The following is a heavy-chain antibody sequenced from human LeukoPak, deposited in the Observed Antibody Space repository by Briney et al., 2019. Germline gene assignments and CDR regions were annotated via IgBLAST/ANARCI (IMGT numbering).Heavy chain of an antibody. Sequence: GGSLRFSCAASGFTVSSNYMSWVRQAPGKGLEWVSVIYSGGSTYYADSVKGRFTISRDNSKNTLYLQMNSLRAEDTAVYYCARGRGYSYGYGVYYYYYMDVWGKGTTVTVSS. V-gene: IGHV3-66*02. CDR3: ARGRGYSYGYGVYYYYYMDV. J-gene: IGHJ6*03. CDR1: GFTVSSNY. CDR2: IYSGGST. D-gene: IGHD5-18*01.